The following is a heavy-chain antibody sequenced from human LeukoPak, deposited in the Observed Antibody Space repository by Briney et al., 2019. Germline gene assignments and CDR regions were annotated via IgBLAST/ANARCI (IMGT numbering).Heavy chain of an antibody. J-gene: IGHJ5*02. V-gene: IGHV1-69*05. D-gene: IGHD3-3*01. Sequence: AASVKVSCKASGGTFSSYAISWVRQAPGQGLEWMGGIIPIFGTANYAQKFQGRVTITTDESTSTAYMELSSLRSEDTAVYYCAREYYDFWSGYLGPWGQGTLVTVSS. CDR2: IIPIFGTA. CDR3: AREYYDFWSGYLGP. CDR1: GGTFSSYA.